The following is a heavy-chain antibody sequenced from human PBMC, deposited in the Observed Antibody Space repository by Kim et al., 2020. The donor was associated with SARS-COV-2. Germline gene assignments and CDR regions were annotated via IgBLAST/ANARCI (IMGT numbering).Heavy chain of an antibody. D-gene: IGHD6-25*01. V-gene: IGHV4-39*01. J-gene: IGHJ4*02. CDR3: ARQTRVNYAGSGLDY. Sequence: PSLQSRVTNSVDTSKNQFSLKLTSVTAADAAVYYCARQTRVNYAGSGLDYWGQGTLVTVSS.